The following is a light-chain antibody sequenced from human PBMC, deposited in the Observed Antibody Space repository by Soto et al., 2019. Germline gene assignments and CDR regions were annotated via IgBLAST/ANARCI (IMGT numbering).Light chain of an antibody. CDR2: DAS. Sequence: EIVMTQTPVTLSVPPGERATLSCRASQSVRSNLAWYQQKPGQAPRLLMYDASTRATGIPARFSGSGSGTEFTLTISSLQSEDFAVYYCQQYNYWPPWTFGQGTKV. CDR1: QSVRSN. CDR3: QQYNYWPPWT. J-gene: IGKJ1*01. V-gene: IGKV3-15*01.